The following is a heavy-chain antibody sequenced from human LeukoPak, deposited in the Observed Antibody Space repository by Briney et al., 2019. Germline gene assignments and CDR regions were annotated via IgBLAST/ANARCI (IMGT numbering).Heavy chain of an antibody. J-gene: IGHJ4*02. CDR3: AKDSHYYGSGSYYNGNYFDY. CDR2: ISYDGSNK. D-gene: IGHD3-10*01. Sequence: GGSLRLSCAASGFTFSSYAMHWVRQAPGKGLEWVAVISYDGSNKYYADSVKGRFTISRDNSKNTLYLQMNSLRAEDTAVYYCAKDSHYYGSGSYYNGNYFDYWGQGTLVTVSS. V-gene: IGHV3-30*04. CDR1: GFTFSSYA.